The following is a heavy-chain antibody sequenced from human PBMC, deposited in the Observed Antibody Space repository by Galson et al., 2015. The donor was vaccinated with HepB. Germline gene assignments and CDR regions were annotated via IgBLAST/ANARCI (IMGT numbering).Heavy chain of an antibody. J-gene: IGHJ3*02. Sequence: TLSLTCTVSGTSISSYYWSWVRQTPEKGLGWIGYVFYRGNSNYNPSLKSRVTISLDTSRNQFSLRLTSVTAADTAVYYCARPSLKYRSGDSCYPDAFDIWGQGTMVTVSS. CDR2: VFYRGNS. V-gene: IGHV4-59*01. CDR3: ARPSLKYRSGDSCYPDAFDI. CDR1: GTSISSYY. D-gene: IGHD2-15*01.